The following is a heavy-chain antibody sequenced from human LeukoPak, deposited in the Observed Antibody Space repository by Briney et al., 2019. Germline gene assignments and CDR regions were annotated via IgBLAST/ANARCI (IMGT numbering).Heavy chain of an antibody. D-gene: IGHD3-3*01. CDR1: GYSFTSYW. Sequence: GESLKISCQGSGYSFTSYWIGWVRQMPGKGLEWMGIIYPGDSDTRYSPSFQGQVSISADKSISTAYLQWSSLKASDTAMYYCARSQITLFGVVDYWGQGTLVTVSS. CDR2: IYPGDSDT. J-gene: IGHJ4*02. V-gene: IGHV5-51*01. CDR3: ARSQITLFGVVDY.